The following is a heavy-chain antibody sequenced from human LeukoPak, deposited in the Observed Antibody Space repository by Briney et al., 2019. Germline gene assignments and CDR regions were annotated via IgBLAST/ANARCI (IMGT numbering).Heavy chain of an antibody. CDR1: GFTFSSYW. D-gene: IGHD4-17*01. J-gene: IGHJ3*02. V-gene: IGHV3-7*01. CDR3: ARDDSLTTDSAFDI. CDR2: IKQDGSEK. Sequence: PGGSLRLSCAASGFTFSSYWMSWVRQAPGRGLEWVANIKQDGSEKYYVDSVKGRFTISRDNAKNSLYLQMNSLRAGDTAVYYCARDDSLTTDSAFDIWGQGTMVTVSS.